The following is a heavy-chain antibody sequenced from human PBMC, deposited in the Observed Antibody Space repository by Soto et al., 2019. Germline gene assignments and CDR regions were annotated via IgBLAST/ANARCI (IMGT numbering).Heavy chain of an antibody. V-gene: IGHV4-30-4*01. J-gene: IGHJ6*02. CDR2: IYYSGST. D-gene: IGHD3-22*01. CDR1: GGSISSGDYY. Sequence: SETLSLTCTVSGGSISSGDYYWSWIRQPPGKGLEWIGYIYYSGSTYYNPSLKSRVTISVDTSKNQFSLKLSSVTAADTAVYYCARSPDSICYYPRSHHYLLAVCGQGSTVPVSS. CDR3: ARSPDSICYYPRSHHYLLAV.